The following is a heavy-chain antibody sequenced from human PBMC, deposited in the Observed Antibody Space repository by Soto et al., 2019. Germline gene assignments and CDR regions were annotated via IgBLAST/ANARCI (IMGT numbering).Heavy chain of an antibody. Sequence: QLQLVQYGAEVKTPGSSVKVSCKASGGSFNSFSIDWVRQAPVQGLEWKGGIIPMSGRPNYAKRFQCRVTFSADYYANAVYMEVNRLTYEDTAVYYCTRRGRKSASWFDRWGQGTLVTVSS. CDR3: TRRGRKSASWFDR. CDR2: IIPMSGRP. CDR1: GGSFNSFS. J-gene: IGHJ5*02. V-gene: IGHV1-69*01.